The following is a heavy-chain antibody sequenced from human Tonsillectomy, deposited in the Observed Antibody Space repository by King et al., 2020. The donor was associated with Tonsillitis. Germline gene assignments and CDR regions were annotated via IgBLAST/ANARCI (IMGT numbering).Heavy chain of an antibody. CDR2: ISYDGSNE. V-gene: IGHV3-30*01. CDR3: AKAERGFRGSGSGDS. Sequence: VQLVESGGGVVQPGRSLRLSCAASGFTFRSYAMHWVRQAPGKGLEWVAVISYDGSNEYCADSVTGRFTISRDNSRNTLTLQMNSLRAEGTAVYFCAKAERGFRGSGSGDSWGQGTLVTVSS. J-gene: IGHJ4*02. D-gene: IGHD1-26*01. CDR1: GFTFRSYA.